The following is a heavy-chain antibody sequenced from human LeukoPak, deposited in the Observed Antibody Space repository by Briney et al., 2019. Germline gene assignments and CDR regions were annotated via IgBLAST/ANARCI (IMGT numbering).Heavy chain of an antibody. V-gene: IGHV3-53*01. J-gene: IGHJ4*02. D-gene: IGHD3-3*01. Sequence: GGSLRLSRAASGFTVSSNYMSWVRQAPGKGLEWVSVIYSGGSTYYADSVKGRFTISRDNSKNTLYLQMNSLRAEDTAVYYCARGDDFWSGYNYWGQGTLVTVSS. CDR1: GFTVSSNY. CDR2: IYSGGST. CDR3: ARGDDFWSGYNY.